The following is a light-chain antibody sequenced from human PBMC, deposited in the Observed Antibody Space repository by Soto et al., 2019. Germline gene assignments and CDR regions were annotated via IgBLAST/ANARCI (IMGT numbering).Light chain of an antibody. CDR2: GAS. CDR3: QQYVTSPRT. Sequence: EIVLTQSPGTLSLSPGERATLSCRASQSVSRGYLAWYQQKPGQAPRLLLYGASSRATGIPDRFSGSGSGTYFTLTISGLEPEDFAVYYCQQYVTSPRTFGGGTKVEIK. J-gene: IGKJ4*01. CDR1: QSVSRGY. V-gene: IGKV3-20*01.